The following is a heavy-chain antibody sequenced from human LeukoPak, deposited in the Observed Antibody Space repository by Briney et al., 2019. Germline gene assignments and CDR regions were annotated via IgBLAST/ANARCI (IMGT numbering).Heavy chain of an antibody. Sequence: GASVKVSCKASGYTFTGYYMHWVRQAPGQGLEWMGWINPNSGGTNYAQKFQGRVTMTRDTSITTAYMELSRLTSDDTAVYFCARELPNDYYFYGLDVWGQGTTVTVSS. D-gene: IGHD2-15*01. V-gene: IGHV1-2*02. J-gene: IGHJ6*02. CDR2: INPNSGGT. CDR3: ARELPNDYYFYGLDV. CDR1: GYTFTGYY.